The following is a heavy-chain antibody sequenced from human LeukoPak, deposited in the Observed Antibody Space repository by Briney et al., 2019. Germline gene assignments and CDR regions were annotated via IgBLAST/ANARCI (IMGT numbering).Heavy chain of an antibody. J-gene: IGHJ4*02. D-gene: IGHD3-3*01. CDR2: ISVYNGDT. Sequence: ASVKVSCKASGYTFTSYGISWVRQAPGQGLEWMGWISVYNGDTKYTQKFQGRVTMTTDTSTSTAHMELRSLRSDDTAVYYCARQPSGFWSGPIDYWGQGTLVTVS. CDR1: GYTFTSYG. V-gene: IGHV1-18*01. CDR3: ARQPSGFWSGPIDY.